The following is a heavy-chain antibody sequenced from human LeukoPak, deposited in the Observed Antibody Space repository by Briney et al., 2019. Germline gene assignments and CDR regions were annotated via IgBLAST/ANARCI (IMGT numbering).Heavy chain of an antibody. D-gene: IGHD1-26*01. V-gene: IGHV4-59*08. Sequence: SETLSLTCTVSGGSISGYYWSWIRQPPGKGLEWIGYMFCSGSTNYNPSLKSRVTMSVDTSKNQFSLKLSSVTAADTAVYYCVRQVGATSYYYYGLDVWGQGTTVTVSS. CDR2: MFCSGST. J-gene: IGHJ6*02. CDR3: VRQVGATSYYYYGLDV. CDR1: GGSISGYY.